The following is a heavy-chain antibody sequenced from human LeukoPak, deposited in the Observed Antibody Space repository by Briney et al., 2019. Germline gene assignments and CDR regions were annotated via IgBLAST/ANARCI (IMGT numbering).Heavy chain of an antibody. D-gene: IGHD2-2*02. CDR3: ARGPCLWASCYRRFDY. CDR2: INHSGST. J-gene: IGHJ4*02. V-gene: IGHV4-34*01. CDR1: GGSFSGYY. Sequence: SETLSLTCAVYGGSFSGYYWSWIRQPPGKGLEWIGEINHSGSTNYNPSLKSRVTKSVDTSKNQFSLKLSSVTAADTAVYYCARGPCLWASCYRRFDYWGQGTLVTVSS.